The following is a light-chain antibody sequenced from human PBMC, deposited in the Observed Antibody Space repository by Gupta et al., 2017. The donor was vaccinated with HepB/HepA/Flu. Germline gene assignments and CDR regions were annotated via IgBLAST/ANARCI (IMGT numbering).Light chain of an antibody. CDR2: AAS. J-gene: IGKJ5*01. Sequence: DTKVTHSPPSVSASVGDRATISCRASQCIGTWLAWYQQKPGKAPNLLINAASSLQSGVPSRFSGSGSGTDFILTISSLQPEDSATYFCLQADRFPQTFGQGTRVEIK. CDR1: QCIGTW. V-gene: IGKV1-12*01. CDR3: LQADRFPQT.